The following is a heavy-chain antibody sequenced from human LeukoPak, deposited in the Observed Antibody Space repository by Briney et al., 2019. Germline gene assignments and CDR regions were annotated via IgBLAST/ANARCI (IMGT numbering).Heavy chain of an antibody. CDR2: IRYDGSNK. Sequence: GGSLRLSCAASGFSFSNYGMHWVRQAPGKGLEWVAFIRYDGSNKDYADSVKGRFTISISRDNSKNTLYLQMNSLRGEDTAVYYCAKDARYCSGGSCYSTTTFDHWGQGTWSPSPQ. J-gene: IGHJ4*02. V-gene: IGHV3-30*02. CDR3: AKDARYCSGGSCYSTTTFDH. CDR1: GFSFSNYG. D-gene: IGHD2-15*01.